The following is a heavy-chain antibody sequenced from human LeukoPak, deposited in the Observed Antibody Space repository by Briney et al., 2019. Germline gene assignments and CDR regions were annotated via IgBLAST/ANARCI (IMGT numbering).Heavy chain of an antibody. CDR1: GGSISLYY. Sequence: SETLSLTCTVSGGSISLYYWSWIRQPPGKGLECLGYIYYSGSTNYNPSLKSRVTISVDTSKNQFSLKLTPVTAADTAVYYCASRSGDDSQYFQHWGQGTLVTVSS. CDR2: IYYSGST. CDR3: ASRSGDDSQYFQH. D-gene: IGHD2-21*02. J-gene: IGHJ1*01. V-gene: IGHV4-59*01.